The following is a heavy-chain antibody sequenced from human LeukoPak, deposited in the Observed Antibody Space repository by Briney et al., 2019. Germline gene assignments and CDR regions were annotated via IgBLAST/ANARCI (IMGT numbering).Heavy chain of an antibody. J-gene: IGHJ4*02. Sequence: PGGSLRLSCAASGFTFSSYSMNWVRQAPGKGLEWVSSISSSSSYIYYADSVKGRFTISRDNAKNSLYLQMNSLRAEDTAVYYCARVSCGGDCYLRGFDYWGQGTLVTVSS. CDR1: GFTFSSYS. V-gene: IGHV3-21*01. CDR3: ARVSCGGDCYLRGFDY. CDR2: ISSSSSYI. D-gene: IGHD2-21*01.